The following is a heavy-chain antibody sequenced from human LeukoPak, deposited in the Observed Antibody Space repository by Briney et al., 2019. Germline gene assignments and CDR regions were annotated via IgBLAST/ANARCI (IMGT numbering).Heavy chain of an antibody. CDR3: ARLAATDPIYYYYYMDV. V-gene: IGHV4-39*07. CDR1: GGSISSSSYY. D-gene: IGHD2-15*01. J-gene: IGHJ6*03. Sequence: SETLSLTCTVSGGSISSSSYYWGWIRQPPGKGLEWIGNIYYSGSTYYNPSLKSRVTILVDTSKNQFSLKLSSVTAADTAVYYYARLAATDPIYYYYYMDVWGKGTTVTVSS. CDR2: IYYSGST.